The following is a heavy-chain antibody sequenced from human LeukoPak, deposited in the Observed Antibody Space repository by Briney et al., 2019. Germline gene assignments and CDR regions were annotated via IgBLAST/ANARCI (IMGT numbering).Heavy chain of an antibody. J-gene: IGHJ4*02. V-gene: IGHV1-8*01. Sequence: ASVKVSCKASEYTFTSRDINWVRQATGQGLEWMGWMNPNIGNTGYAQKFQGRVTMTRNTSISTAYMGLSSLRSEDTAVYYCARVDRGCNGGTCYYFDSWGQGTLVTVSS. CDR1: EYTFTSRD. D-gene: IGHD2-15*01. CDR3: ARVDRGCNGGTCYYFDS. CDR2: MNPNIGNT.